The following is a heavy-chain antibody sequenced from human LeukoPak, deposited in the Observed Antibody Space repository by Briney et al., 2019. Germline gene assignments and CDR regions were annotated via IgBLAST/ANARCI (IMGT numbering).Heavy chain of an antibody. J-gene: IGHJ6*02. Sequence: GGSLRLSCVASGFTFSDYYMSWTRQAPGKGLEWVSYISSSGSTIYYADSVKGRFTISRDNAKNSLYLQMNSLRAEDTAVYYCVRERSSSWYTQQADYYYYGMDVWGQGTTVTVSS. CDR3: VRERSSSWYTQQADYYYYGMDV. V-gene: IGHV3-11*01. D-gene: IGHD6-13*01. CDR2: ISSSGSTI. CDR1: GFTFSDYY.